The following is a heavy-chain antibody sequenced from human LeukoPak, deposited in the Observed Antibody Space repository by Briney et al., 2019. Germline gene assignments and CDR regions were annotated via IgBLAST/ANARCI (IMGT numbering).Heavy chain of an antibody. CDR3: VTAPYGDYYYYMDV. Sequence: AGGSLRLSCAASGFTFSSFGMNWVRQAPGKGLEWVSFISTSSSYIYYADSVKGRFTISRDNSKNTLYLQMNSLRAEDTAVYYCVTAPYGDYYYYMDVWGKGTTVTISS. D-gene: IGHD4-17*01. J-gene: IGHJ6*03. CDR1: GFTFSSFG. V-gene: IGHV3-21*04. CDR2: ISTSSSYI.